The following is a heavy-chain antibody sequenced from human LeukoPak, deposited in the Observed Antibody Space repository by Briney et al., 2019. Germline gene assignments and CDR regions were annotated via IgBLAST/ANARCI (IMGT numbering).Heavy chain of an antibody. CDR2: INSDGSST. J-gene: IGHJ5*02. V-gene: IGHV3-74*01. Sequence: PGGSLRLSCAASGFTFSSYWMHWVGQAPGKGLVWVSRINSDGSSTSYADSVKGRFTISRDNAKNTLYLQMNSLRAEDTAVYYCARGREVDWFDPWGQGTLVTVSS. D-gene: IGHD1-26*01. CDR3: ARGREVDWFDP. CDR1: GFTFSSYW.